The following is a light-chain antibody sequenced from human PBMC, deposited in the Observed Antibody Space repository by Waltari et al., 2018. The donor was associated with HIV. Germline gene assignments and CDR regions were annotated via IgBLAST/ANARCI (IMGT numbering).Light chain of an antibody. CDR1: QDVDRY. J-gene: IGKJ2*01. CDR3: QQRVTWPHT. V-gene: IGKV3-11*01. Sequence: EIVLTQSPATLSLSPVERASLSCRASQDVDRYLAGYQQRPGQPPRLLLYDASSRATGVPPRFSGGGSGTDFFLTINSLEPEDFAIYFCQQRVTWPHTFGQGT. CDR2: DAS.